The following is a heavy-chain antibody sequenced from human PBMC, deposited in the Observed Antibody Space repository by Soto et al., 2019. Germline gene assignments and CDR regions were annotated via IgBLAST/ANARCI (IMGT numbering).Heavy chain of an antibody. V-gene: IGHV1-18*01. D-gene: IGHD2-15*01. J-gene: IGHJ5*02. CDR3: AGNLPSGGWFHP. CDR2: ISAYNGNT. Sequence: QVQLVQSGAEVKKPGASVKVSCKASGYTFTNYGISWVRQAPGQGLEWMGWISAYNGNTNYAQKLRGRVTMTTDTSPRPAYMGLRCMRSDDTAVYYCAGNLPSGGWFHPWGQGPRVTVSS. CDR1: GYTFTNYG.